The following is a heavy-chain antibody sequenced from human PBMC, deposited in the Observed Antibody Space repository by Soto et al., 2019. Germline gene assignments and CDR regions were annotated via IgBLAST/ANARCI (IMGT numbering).Heavy chain of an antibody. CDR1: GGTFVVYY. CDR2: INPSGST. Sequence: SVTRSLSRSVYGGTFVVYYGSWIRKHQGKGLLWIGEINPSGSTNYNSSLKSRVTISVDTSKNQFSLKLSSVTAADTAVYYCARGRHAHSFWRGYYRGNWFDPWGQVTLGT. D-gene: IGHD3-3*01. J-gene: IGHJ5*02. V-gene: IGHV4-34*01. CDR3: ARGRHAHSFWRGYYRGNWFDP.